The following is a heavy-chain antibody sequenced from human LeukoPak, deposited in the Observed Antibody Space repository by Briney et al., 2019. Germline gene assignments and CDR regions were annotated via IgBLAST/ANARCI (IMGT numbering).Heavy chain of an antibody. CDR2: IYTSGST. J-gene: IGHJ4*02. CDR3: AREWDVDYYDSSGYDY. Sequence: SQTLSLTCTVSGGSISSGDYYWSWIRQPPGKGLEWIGYIYTSGSTNYNPSLKSRVTMSVDTSKNQFSLKLSSVTAADTAVYYCAREWDVDYYDSSGYDYWGQGTLVTVSS. V-gene: IGHV4-30-4*08. D-gene: IGHD3-22*01. CDR1: GGSISSGDYY.